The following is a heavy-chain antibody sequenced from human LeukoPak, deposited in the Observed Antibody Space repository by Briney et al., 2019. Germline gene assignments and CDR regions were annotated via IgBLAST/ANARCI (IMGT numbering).Heavy chain of an antibody. D-gene: IGHD4-17*01. J-gene: IGHJ4*02. Sequence: GGSLRLSCAASGFTFSLSEFNWVRQAPGRGLEWVSFISSDGSSKYYADSVKGRFTISRDNTRTSLYLQMSSLRVEDTAVYYCARLSGDYIGYFDYWGQGTLVTVSS. CDR3: ARLSGDYIGYFDY. CDR1: GFTFSLSE. CDR2: ISSDGSSK. V-gene: IGHV3-48*03.